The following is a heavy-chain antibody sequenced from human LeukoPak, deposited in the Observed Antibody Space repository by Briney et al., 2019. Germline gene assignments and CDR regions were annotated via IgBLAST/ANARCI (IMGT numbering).Heavy chain of an antibody. CDR1: GYSISSGYY. Sequence: SETLSLTCTVSGYSISSGYYWGWIRQPPGKGLEWIGSIYHSGSTYYNPSLKSRVTISVDTSKNQFSLKLSSVTAADTAVYYCARDYGSGKNNPWGQGTLVTVSS. CDR2: IYHSGST. CDR3: ARDYGSGKNNP. J-gene: IGHJ5*02. D-gene: IGHD3-10*01. V-gene: IGHV4-38-2*02.